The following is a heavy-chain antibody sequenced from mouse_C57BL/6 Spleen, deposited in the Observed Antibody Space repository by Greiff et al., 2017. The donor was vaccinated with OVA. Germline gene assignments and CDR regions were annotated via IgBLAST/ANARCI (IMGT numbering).Heavy chain of an antibody. V-gene: IGHV5-16*01. CDR3: ARAVYYGIHYWYFDV. CDR2: INYDGSST. D-gene: IGHD2-1*01. Sequence: DVQLVESEGGLVQPGSSMKLSCTASGFTFSDYYMAWVRQVPEKGLEWVANINYDGSSTYYLDSLKSRFIISRDNAKNILYLQMSSLKSEDTATYYCARAVYYGIHYWYFDVWGTGTTVTVSS. J-gene: IGHJ1*03. CDR1: GFTFSDYY.